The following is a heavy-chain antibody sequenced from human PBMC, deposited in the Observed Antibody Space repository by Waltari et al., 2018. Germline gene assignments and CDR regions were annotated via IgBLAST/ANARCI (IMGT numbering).Heavy chain of an antibody. D-gene: IGHD5-12*01. CDR1: GLTVSLHA. CDR3: AKQHSAYDYFFDY. V-gene: IGHV3-53*02. J-gene: IGHJ4*02. Sequence: EVQLVETGGGLIQPGGSLRLYCAASGLTVSLHAMTWVRQAPGKGLEAVSLIYGADITSYADSVKGRFTVSRDNSKNTLFLQMNSLRVDDTAVYFCAKQHSAYDYFFDYWGQGTLVTVSS. CDR2: IYGADIT.